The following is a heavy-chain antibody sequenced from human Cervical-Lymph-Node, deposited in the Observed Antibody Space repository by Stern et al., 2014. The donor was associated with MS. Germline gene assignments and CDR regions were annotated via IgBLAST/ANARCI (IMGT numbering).Heavy chain of an antibody. D-gene: IGHD5-18*01. Sequence: MQLXESGPGLVKPSQTLSLTCTVSGGSISSGSYYWSWIRQPAGKGLEWIGRIYTSGRTNYNPSLTSRVTISVDTSTHPVSLKMSSGTAADTAVYYCARLDTAMGPKIDYWGQGTLVTVSS. V-gene: IGHV4-61*02. CDR2: IYTSGRT. CDR1: GGSISSGSYY. CDR3: ARLDTAMGPKIDY. J-gene: IGHJ4*02.